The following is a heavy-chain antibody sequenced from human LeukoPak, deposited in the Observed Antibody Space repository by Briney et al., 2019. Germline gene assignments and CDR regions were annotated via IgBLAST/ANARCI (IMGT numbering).Heavy chain of an antibody. D-gene: IGHD1-14*01. V-gene: IGHV3-30*02. J-gene: IGHJ4*02. CDR1: GFTFSSYG. Sequence: GGSLRLSCAASGFTFSSYGMHWVRQAPGKGLEWVAFIRYDGSNKYYADSVKGRFTISRDNAKNSLYLQMNSLRAEDTALYYCATTGDRRGDYWGQGTLVTVSS. CDR3: ATTGDRRGDY. CDR2: IRYDGSNK.